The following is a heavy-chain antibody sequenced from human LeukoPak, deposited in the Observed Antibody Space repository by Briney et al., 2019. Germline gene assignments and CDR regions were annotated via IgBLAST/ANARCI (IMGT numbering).Heavy chain of an antibody. D-gene: IGHD3-16*01. CDR3: ARAHMITSYYYYYMDV. J-gene: IGHJ6*03. CDR2: IYYSGST. V-gene: IGHV4-39*07. Sequence: SETLSLTCTVSGGSISSSSYYWGWIRQPPGKGLEWIGSIYYSGSTYYNPSLKSRVTTSVDTSKNQFSLKLSSVTAADTAVYYCARAHMITSYYYYYMDVWGKGTTVTVSS. CDR1: GGSISSSSYY.